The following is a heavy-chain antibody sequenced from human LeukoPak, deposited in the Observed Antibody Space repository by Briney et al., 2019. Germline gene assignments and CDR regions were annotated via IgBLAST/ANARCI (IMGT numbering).Heavy chain of an antibody. CDR3: ARHLGYCSSTSCYWHAFDI. D-gene: IGHD2-2*01. J-gene: IGHJ3*02. V-gene: IGHV4-4*07. Sequence: PSETLSLTCTVSGGSISSYYWSWIRQPAGKGLEWIGRINTSGSTNYNPSLKSRVTMSVDTSKNQFSLKLSSVTAADTAVYYCARHLGYCSSTSCYWHAFDIWGQGTMVTVSS. CDR1: GGSISSYY. CDR2: INTSGST.